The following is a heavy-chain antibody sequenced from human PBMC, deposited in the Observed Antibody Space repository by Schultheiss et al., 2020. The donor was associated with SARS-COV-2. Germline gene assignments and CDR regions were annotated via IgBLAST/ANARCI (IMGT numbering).Heavy chain of an antibody. CDR3: ARDRDYEIDY. Sequence: GGSLRLSCAASGFTFDDYAMHWVRQAPGKGLEWVSLISWDGGSTYYADSVKGRFTISRDNSKNTLYLQMNSLRAEDTAVYYCARDRDYEIDYWGQGTLVTVSS. CDR1: GFTFDDYA. CDR2: ISWDGGST. V-gene: IGHV3-43D*04. D-gene: IGHD4-17*01. J-gene: IGHJ4*02.